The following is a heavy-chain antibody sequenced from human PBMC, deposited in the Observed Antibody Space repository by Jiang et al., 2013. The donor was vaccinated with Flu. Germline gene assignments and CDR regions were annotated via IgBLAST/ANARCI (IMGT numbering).Heavy chain of an antibody. CDR3: ARGRVDCSGGSCYSLDNWFDP. CDR1: GDSVSSNSAA. V-gene: IGHV6-1*01. J-gene: IGHJ5*02. Sequence: SQTLSLTCAISGDSVSSNSAAWNWIRQSPSRGLEWLGRTYYRSKWYNDYAVSVKSRITINPDTSKNQFSLQLNSVTPEDTAVYYCARGRVDCSGGSCYSLDNWFDPWGQGTLVTVSS. CDR2: TYYRSKWYN. D-gene: IGHD2-15*01.